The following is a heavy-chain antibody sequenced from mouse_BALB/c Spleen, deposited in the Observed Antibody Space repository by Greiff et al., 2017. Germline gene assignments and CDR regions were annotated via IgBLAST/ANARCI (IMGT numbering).Heavy chain of an antibody. CDR1: GFTFSDYY. J-gene: IGHJ3*01. Sequence: DVHLVESGGGLVKPGGSLKLSCAASGFTFSDYYMYWVRQTPEKRLEWVATISDGGSYTYYPDSVKGRFTISRDNAKNNLYLQMSSLKSEDTAMYYCARDRGTPYWGQGTLVTVSA. CDR3: ARDRGTPY. V-gene: IGHV5-4*02. CDR2: ISDGGSYT. D-gene: IGHD3-3*01.